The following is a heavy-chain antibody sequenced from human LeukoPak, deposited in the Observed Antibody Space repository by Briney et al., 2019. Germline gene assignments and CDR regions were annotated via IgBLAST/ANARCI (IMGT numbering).Heavy chain of an antibody. CDR1: GFTFSSYS. CDR3: ARDYYGSGSYYGDAFDI. CDR2: ISSSSGYI. Sequence: GGSLRLSCAASGFTFSSYSMNWVRQAPGKGLEWVSSISSSSGYIYYADSVKGRFTISRDNAKNSLYLQMNSLRAEDTAVYYCARDYYGSGSYYGDAFDIWGQGTMVTVSS. V-gene: IGHV3-21*01. J-gene: IGHJ3*02. D-gene: IGHD3-10*01.